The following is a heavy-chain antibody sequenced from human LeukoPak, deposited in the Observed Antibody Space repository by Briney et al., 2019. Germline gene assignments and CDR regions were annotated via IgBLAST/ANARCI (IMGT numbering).Heavy chain of an antibody. V-gene: IGHV1-18*01. D-gene: IGHD1-26*01. J-gene: IGHJ4*02. CDR1: GYTFTSYG. Sequence: ASVKVSCKASGYTFTSYGISWVRQAPGQGLEWMGWISAYNGNTNYAQKFQGRVTMTTDTSTSTAYMELSSLRSDDTAVYYCARDRRSGSYGIFDYWGQGTLVTVSS. CDR3: ARDRRSGSYGIFDY. CDR2: ISAYNGNT.